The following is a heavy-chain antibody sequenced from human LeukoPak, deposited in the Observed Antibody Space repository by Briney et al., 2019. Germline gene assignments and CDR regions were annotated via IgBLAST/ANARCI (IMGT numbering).Heavy chain of an antibody. J-gene: IGHJ4*02. CDR3: ARSVGGTAADLDY. CDR2: ISSSGTLI. D-gene: IGHD1-26*01. CDR1: GFTFSSYE. Sequence: PGGSLRLSCAASGFTFSSYEMNWVRQAPGKGLEWVSYISSSGTLIYNADSVKGRFTISRDNARNSLYLQMNSLRAEDTAVYYCARSVGGTAADLDYWGQATLVTVSS. V-gene: IGHV3-48*03.